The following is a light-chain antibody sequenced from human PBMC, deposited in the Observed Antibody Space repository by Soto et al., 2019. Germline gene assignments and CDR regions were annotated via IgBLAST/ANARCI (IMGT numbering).Light chain of an antibody. CDR2: AAS. V-gene: IGKV1-9*01. Sequence: DIQLTQSPSFLSASEGDRVTFTCRASQDITSFLAWYQQKPGKAPKLLIYAASTLQSGVPSRFSGSGSGTDFTLTINRLQPDDFATYYCQQYSGYPLTFGGGTKVEI. J-gene: IGKJ4*01. CDR3: QQYSGYPLT. CDR1: QDITSF.